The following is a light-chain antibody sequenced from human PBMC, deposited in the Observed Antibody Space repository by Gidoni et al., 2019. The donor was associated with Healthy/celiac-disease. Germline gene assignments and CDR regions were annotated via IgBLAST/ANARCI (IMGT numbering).Light chain of an antibody. CDR1: QSISSY. J-gene: IGKJ3*01. CDR2: AAS. Sequence: DIQMTQSPSSLSASVGDRVTITCRARQSISSYLNWYQQKPGKAPKLLIYAASSLQSGVPSSFSGSGSGTDFTLTISSLQPEDFATYYCQQSYSTPGFTFGPGTKVDIK. V-gene: IGKV1-39*01. CDR3: QQSYSTPGFT.